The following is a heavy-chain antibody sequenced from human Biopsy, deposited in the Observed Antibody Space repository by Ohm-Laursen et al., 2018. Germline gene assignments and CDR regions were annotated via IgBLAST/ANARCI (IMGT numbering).Heavy chain of an antibody. D-gene: IGHD3-10*01. Sequence: SLRLSCAASGFTFIVYSIVWVRQAPGKRLEWVSSITRRTSSTYYADSVKCRVTISRDNANNAVSLQMNNLRVDDTAVYYCARWYGDLFYYYNGMDVWGQGTTVTVSS. CDR1: GFTFIVYS. J-gene: IGHJ6*02. V-gene: IGHV3-21*01. CDR3: ARWYGDLFYYYNGMDV. CDR2: ITRRTSST.